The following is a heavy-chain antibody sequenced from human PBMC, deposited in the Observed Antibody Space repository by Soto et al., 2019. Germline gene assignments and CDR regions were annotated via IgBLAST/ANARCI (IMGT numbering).Heavy chain of an antibody. D-gene: IGHD6-13*01. CDR2: IYYSGST. CDR1: GGSISSYY. V-gene: IGHV4-59*01. Sequence: PSETLSLTCTVSGGSISSYYWSWIRQPPGKGLEWIGYIYYSGSTNYNPSLKSRVTISVDTSKNQFSLKLSSVTAADTAVYYCARDRRVAAAGTNPSIYYYYYYGMDVWGQGTTVTVS. CDR3: ARDRRVAAAGTNPSIYYYYYYGMDV. J-gene: IGHJ6*02.